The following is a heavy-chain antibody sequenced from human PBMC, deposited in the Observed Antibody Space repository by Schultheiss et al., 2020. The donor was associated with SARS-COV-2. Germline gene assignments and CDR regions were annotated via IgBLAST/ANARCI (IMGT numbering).Heavy chain of an antibody. D-gene: IGHD6-13*01. CDR1: GYTFTSYY. CDR2: INPSGGST. V-gene: IGHV1-46*01. J-gene: IGHJ4*02. Sequence: ASVKVSCKASGYTFTSYYMHWVRQAPGQGLEWMGIINPSGGSTSYSQKFQGRVTMTRDTSTSTVYMELSSLRSEDTAVYYCASSSSWYTLSFDYWGQGTLVTVSS. CDR3: ASSSSWYTLSFDY.